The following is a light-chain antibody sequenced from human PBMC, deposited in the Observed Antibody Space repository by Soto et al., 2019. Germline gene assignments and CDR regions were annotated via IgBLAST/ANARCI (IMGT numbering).Light chain of an antibody. CDR3: HSYDSSLSAYV. V-gene: IGLV1-40*01. CDR1: TSNIGAGYD. Sequence: QSVLTQPPSVSGAXXXRVTXXXXXTTSNIGAGYDVHWYQQLPGTAPKLLIYVTDNRPSGVPDRFSGSRSGTSASLAITGLQAEDEADYYCHSYDSSLSAYVFGTGTKLTVL. CDR2: VTD. J-gene: IGLJ1*01.